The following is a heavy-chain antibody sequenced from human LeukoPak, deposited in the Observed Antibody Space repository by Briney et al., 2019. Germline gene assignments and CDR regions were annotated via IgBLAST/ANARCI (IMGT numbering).Heavy chain of an antibody. Sequence: PGGSLRLSCAASGFTFSSYAMSWVRQAPGEGLEWVSAISGSGGSTYYADSVKGRFTISRDNSKNTLYLQMNSLRAEDTAVYYCAKDGGSYPDYFDYWGQGTLVTVSS. CDR2: ISGSGGST. CDR1: GFTFSSYA. CDR3: AKDGGSYPDYFDY. D-gene: IGHD1-26*01. J-gene: IGHJ4*02. V-gene: IGHV3-23*01.